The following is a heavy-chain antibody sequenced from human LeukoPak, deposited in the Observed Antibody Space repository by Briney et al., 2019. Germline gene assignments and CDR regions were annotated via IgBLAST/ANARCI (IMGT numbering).Heavy chain of an antibody. CDR3: ANSGAFDY. Sequence: GGSLRLSCAASGFTFSGNDMNWVRQAPGKGLEWVSVIYSDGSTYYADSVKGGFTISRDNAKNSLYLQMNSLRADDTAVYYCANSGAFDYWGQGTLVTVSS. CDR1: GFTFSGND. J-gene: IGHJ4*02. D-gene: IGHD3-10*01. CDR2: IYSDGST. V-gene: IGHV3-66*01.